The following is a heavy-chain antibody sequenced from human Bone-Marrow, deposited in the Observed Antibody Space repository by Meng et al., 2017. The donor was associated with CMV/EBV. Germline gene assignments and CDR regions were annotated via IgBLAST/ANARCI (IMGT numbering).Heavy chain of an antibody. V-gene: IGHV3-30-3*01. CDR1: GFTFSSYA. Sequence: GESLKISCAASGFTFSSYAMHWVRQAPGKGLEWVAVISYDGSNKYYADSVKGRFTISRDNSKNTLYLQINSLRAEDTAVYYCARGKGRQYWGQGTLVTVSS. CDR2: ISYDGSNK. D-gene: IGHD3-10*01. J-gene: IGHJ4*02. CDR3: ARGKGRQY.